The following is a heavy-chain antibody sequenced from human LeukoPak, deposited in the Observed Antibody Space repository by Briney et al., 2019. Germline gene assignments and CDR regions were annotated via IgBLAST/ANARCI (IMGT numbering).Heavy chain of an antibody. CDR1: GGSFSGYY. J-gene: IGHJ2*01. V-gene: IGHV4-34*01. CDR2: INHSGST. CDR3: ARQYWYFDL. Sequence: SETLSLTCAVYGGSFSGYYWSWIRRPPGKGLEWIGEINHSGSTNYNPSLKSRVTISVDTSKNQFSLKLSSVTAADTAVYYCARQYWYFDLWGRGTLVTVSS.